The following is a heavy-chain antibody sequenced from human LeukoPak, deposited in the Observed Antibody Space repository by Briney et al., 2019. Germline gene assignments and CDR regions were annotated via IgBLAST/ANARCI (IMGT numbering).Heavy chain of an antibody. Sequence: PSETLSLTCAVSGRSISSNNWWNWVRQPPGKGLEWIGEIYHSGTISYNPSLRSRVTMSVAKSKNQFSLKLSSVTAADTAVYYCARDGLLKDAFDIWGQGTMVTVSS. CDR3: ARDGLLKDAFDI. J-gene: IGHJ3*02. CDR2: IYHSGTI. D-gene: IGHD2-15*01. V-gene: IGHV4-4*02. CDR1: GRSISSNNW.